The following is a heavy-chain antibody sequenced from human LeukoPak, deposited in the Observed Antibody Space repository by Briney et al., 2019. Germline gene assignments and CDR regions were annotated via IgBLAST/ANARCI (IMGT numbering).Heavy chain of an antibody. J-gene: IGHJ4*02. Sequence: GGSLRLSCAASGFTFSGYGMHWVRQAPDKGLEWVAVIWYDGNNKYYADSVKGRFTISRDNSKNTLYLQMNSLRAEDTAVYYCAKDLYDFWSGYYTGGFDYWGQGTLVTVSS. V-gene: IGHV3-30*02. CDR2: IWYDGNNK. CDR3: AKDLYDFWSGYYTGGFDY. D-gene: IGHD3-3*01. CDR1: GFTFSGYG.